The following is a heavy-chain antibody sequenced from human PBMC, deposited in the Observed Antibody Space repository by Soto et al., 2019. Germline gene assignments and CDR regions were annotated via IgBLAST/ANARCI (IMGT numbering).Heavy chain of an antibody. J-gene: IGHJ4*02. D-gene: IGHD1-26*01. V-gene: IGHV3-48*02. CDR3: ARSPSAGATNQVFDY. CDR1: GFTFSSYS. Sequence: GGSLRLSCAASGFTFSSYSMNWVRQAPGKGLEWVSYISSSSSTIYYADSVKGRFTISRDNAKNSLYLQMNSLRDEDTAVYYCARSPSAGATNQVFDYWGQGTLVTVSS. CDR2: ISSSSSTI.